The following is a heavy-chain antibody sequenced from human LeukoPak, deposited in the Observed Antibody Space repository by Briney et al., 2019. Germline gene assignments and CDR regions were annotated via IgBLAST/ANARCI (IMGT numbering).Heavy chain of an antibody. CDR1: GFTFSSYG. V-gene: IGHV3-23*01. CDR3: AKGTTDYDASDPLDF. D-gene: IGHD3-16*01. J-gene: IGHJ4*02. CDR2: ISGSGGST. Sequence: PGGSLRLSCAASGFTFSSYGMSWVRQAPGKGLEWVSAISGSGGSTYYADSVKGRFTISRDQSKSTVYLQMTSLRAEDTAVFYCAKGTTDYDASDPLDFWGQGTLVTVSS.